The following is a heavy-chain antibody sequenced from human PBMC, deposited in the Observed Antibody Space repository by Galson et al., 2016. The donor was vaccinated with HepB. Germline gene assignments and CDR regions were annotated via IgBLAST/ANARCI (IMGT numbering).Heavy chain of an antibody. CDR1: GDSISISGYY. CDR2: IDHSGST. CDR3: ARSGIQYFWFDP. J-gene: IGHJ5*02. Sequence: SETLSLTCTVSGDSISISGYYWGWIRQPPGKGLEWIGSIDHSGSTYYNPSLKIRVTISIDTSKNQFSLKVNSVTAADTAVYYCARSGIQYFWFDPWGQGTLVTVSS. D-gene: IGHD1-26*01. V-gene: IGHV4-39*01.